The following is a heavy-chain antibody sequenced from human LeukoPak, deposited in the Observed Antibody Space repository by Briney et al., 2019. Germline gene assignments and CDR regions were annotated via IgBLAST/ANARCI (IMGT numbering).Heavy chain of an antibody. V-gene: IGHV3-7*01. CDR2: IKEDGSDK. D-gene: IGHD5-18*01. Sequence: GGSLRLSCAASGFTFSDYYMSWIRQAPGKGLEWVANIKEDGSDKNYVDSMKGRFTISRDNAKNSLYLQMNSLRAEDTAVYYCARDAAYGYDRFDYWGQGTQVTVSS. CDR3: ARDAAYGYDRFDY. J-gene: IGHJ4*02. CDR1: GFTFSDYY.